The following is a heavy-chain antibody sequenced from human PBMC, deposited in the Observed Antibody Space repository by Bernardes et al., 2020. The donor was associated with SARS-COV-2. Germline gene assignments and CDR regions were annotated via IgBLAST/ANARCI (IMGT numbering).Heavy chain of an antibody. CDR2: IGTAGDT. Sequence: GGSLRLSCAASGFTFSSYAMSWVRQATGKGLEWVSAIGTAGDTYYPGSVKGRFTISRENAKNSLYLQMNSLRAGDTAVYYCARGASPLELGIDYWGQGTLVTVSS. J-gene: IGHJ4*02. V-gene: IGHV3-13*01. CDR1: GFTFSSYA. CDR3: ARGASPLELGIDY. D-gene: IGHD7-27*01.